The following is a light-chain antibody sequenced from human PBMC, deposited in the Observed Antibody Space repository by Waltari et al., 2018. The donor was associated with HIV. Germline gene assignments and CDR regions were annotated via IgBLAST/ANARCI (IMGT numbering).Light chain of an antibody. J-gene: IGKJ4*01. CDR3: QQYSNWPLT. Sequence: EIVMTHSPATLSVSPGERATLSCRASQSVSTNLAWYQQKPSQAPRLLIYGASTRATGIPARFSGSGSGTDFTLTISSLQSEDFAIYFCQQYSNWPLTFGGGTKVEIK. CDR2: GAS. CDR1: QSVSTN. V-gene: IGKV3-15*01.